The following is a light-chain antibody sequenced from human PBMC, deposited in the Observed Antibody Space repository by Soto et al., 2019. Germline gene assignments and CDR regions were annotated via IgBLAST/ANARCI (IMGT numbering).Light chain of an antibody. Sequence: QMTQSPSSLSASVGDRVTITCRASQTIDKYLNWYQHIPGRAPKLLIYGASSLQSGVPTRFSGSGGGTYFTLTISSLQHEDFATYYCQQSYSSPGTFGRGTRVE. CDR2: GAS. J-gene: IGKJ1*01. CDR1: QTIDKY. CDR3: QQSYSSPGT. V-gene: IGKV1-39*01.